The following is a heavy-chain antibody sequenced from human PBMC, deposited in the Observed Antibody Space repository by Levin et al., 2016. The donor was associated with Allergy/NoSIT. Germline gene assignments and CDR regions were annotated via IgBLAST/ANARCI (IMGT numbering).Heavy chain of an antibody. CDR3: ARRSSLDY. V-gene: IGHV3-7*01. D-gene: IGHD2-2*01. Sequence: VRQAPGKGLEWVANIKDDGSEKHYVDSVKGRFTISRDNAQNSLYLQMDSLRAEDTAVYYCARRSSLDYWGQGTLVTVSS. J-gene: IGHJ4*02. CDR2: IKDDGSEK.